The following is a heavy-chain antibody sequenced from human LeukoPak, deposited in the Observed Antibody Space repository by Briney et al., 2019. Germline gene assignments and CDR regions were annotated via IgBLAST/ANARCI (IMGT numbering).Heavy chain of an antibody. CDR2: ISGSGGST. V-gene: IGHV3-23*01. J-gene: IGHJ4*02. Sequence: GGSLRLSCAASGFTFSSYAMSWVRQAPGKGLEWVSAISGSGGSTYYADSVKGRFTISRDNSKNTLYLQMNSLRAEDTAVYYCAIDGPLYYYDSSGRNGGFDYWGQGTLVTVSS. CDR1: GFTFSSYA. CDR3: AIDGPLYYYDSSGRNGGFDY. D-gene: IGHD3-22*01.